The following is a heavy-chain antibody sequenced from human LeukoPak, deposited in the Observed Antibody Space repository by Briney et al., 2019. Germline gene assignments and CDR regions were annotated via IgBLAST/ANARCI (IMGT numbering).Heavy chain of an antibody. Sequence: PETLSLTCAVYGGSFSGYYWNWIRQPPGKGLEWIGEINHSGSTNYNPSLKSRVTISVDTSKTQFSLKLSSVTAADTAIYYCARARTVAGAWVRYYFDDWGQGTLVTVSS. V-gene: IGHV4-34*01. CDR3: ARARTVAGAWVRYYFDD. D-gene: IGHD6-19*01. CDR1: GGSFSGYY. CDR2: INHSGST. J-gene: IGHJ4*02.